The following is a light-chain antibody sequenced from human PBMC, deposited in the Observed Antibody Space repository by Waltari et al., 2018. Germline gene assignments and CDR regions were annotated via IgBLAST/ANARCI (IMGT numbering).Light chain of an antibody. V-gene: IGKV1-5*03. CDR2: KAS. CDR3: QQYNSYSLT. CDR1: QSISTW. Sequence: DIQMTQSPSTLSASVGDRVTITCRASQSISTWLDWYQQKPGKAPKLLIYKASSLESGVPSRFSGSGSGTEFTLTISSLQPDDFATYYCQQYNSYSLTFGPGTKVDIK. J-gene: IGKJ3*01.